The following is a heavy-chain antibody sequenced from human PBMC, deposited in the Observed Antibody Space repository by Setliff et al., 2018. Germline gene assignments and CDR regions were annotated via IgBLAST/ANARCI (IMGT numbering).Heavy chain of an antibody. Sequence: GASVKVSCKASGYTFTIYAINWVRQAPGQRLEWMGWINAGNGNTKYSQRVQGRVTITRDTSASTAYRELSRVTSEDTAVYFFARGWAALGIQLPDYWGQGTLVTVS. D-gene: IGHD5-18*01. CDR1: GYTFTIYA. V-gene: IGHV1-3*01. CDR3: ARGWAALGIQLPDY. CDR2: INAGNGNT. J-gene: IGHJ4*02.